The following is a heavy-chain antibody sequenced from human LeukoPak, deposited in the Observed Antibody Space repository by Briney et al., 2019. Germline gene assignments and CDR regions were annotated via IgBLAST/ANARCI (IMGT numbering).Heavy chain of an antibody. V-gene: IGHV3-23*01. D-gene: IGHD2-15*01. CDR1: GFTFSSYA. J-gene: IGHJ4*02. CDR2: ISGSGGST. Sequence: GGSLRLSCAASGFTFSSYAMSWVRQAPGKGLEWVSAISGSGGSTYYADSVKGRFTISRDNAKNSLYLQMNSLRAEDTAVYYCARDSGGWFLEVYYFDYWGQGTLVTVSS. CDR3: ARDSGGWFLEVYYFDY.